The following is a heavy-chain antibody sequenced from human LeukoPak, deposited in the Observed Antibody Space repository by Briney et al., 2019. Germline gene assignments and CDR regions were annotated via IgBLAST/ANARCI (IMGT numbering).Heavy chain of an antibody. D-gene: IGHD3-22*01. V-gene: IGHV4-4*07. CDR2: IYTSGST. J-gene: IGHJ4*02. CDR1: GGSIGSYY. CDR3: ARDREGYYYDSRGYYFDY. Sequence: PSETLSLTCTVSGGSIGSYYWSWIRQPAGKGLEWIGRIYTSGSTNYNPSLKSRVTMSVDTSKNQFSLKLSSVTAADTAVYYCARDREGYYYDSRGYYFDYWGQGTLVTVSS.